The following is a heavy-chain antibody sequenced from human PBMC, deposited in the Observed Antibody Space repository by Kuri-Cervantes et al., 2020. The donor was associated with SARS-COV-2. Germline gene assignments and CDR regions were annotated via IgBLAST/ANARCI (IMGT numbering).Heavy chain of an antibody. CDR1: GFTFSSYS. D-gene: IGHD3-22*01. V-gene: IGHV3-21*01. J-gene: IGHJ4*02. CDR3: ARDSSGYYRLDY. CDR2: ISSSSSYI. Sequence: GESLKISCAAFGFTFSSYSMNWVRQAPGKGLEWVSSISSSSSYIYYADSVKGRFTISRDNAKNSLYLQMNSLRAEDTAVYYCARDSSGYYRLDYWGQGTLVTVSS.